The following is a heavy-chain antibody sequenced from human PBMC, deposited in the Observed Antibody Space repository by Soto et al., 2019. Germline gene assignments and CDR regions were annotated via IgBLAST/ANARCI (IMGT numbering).Heavy chain of an antibody. J-gene: IGHJ4*02. CDR3: AGSMSRGIIFDY. V-gene: IGHV4-59*02. CDR2: ISYSGGT. D-gene: IGHD3-10*01. Sequence: HSWTLSISRAASSESVSNSSWNWIRQPPGQGLEWLGGISYSGGTNDNPSLRSRVTISVDTSNNQVALRLSSVTAADTAVYFCAGSMSRGIIFDYWGQGSQVTVSS. CDR1: SESVSNSS.